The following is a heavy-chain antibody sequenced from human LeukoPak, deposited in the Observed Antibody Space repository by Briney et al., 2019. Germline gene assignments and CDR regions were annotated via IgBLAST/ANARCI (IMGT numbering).Heavy chain of an antibody. CDR3: ASLWFGELSSYYFDY. Sequence: GESLRISCKGSGYSFTSYWISWVRQMPGKGLEWMGRIDPSDSYTNYSLSFQGHVTISADKSISTAYLQWSSLKASDTAMYYCASLWFGELSSYYFDYWGQGTLVTVSS. CDR1: GYSFTSYW. CDR2: IDPSDSYT. V-gene: IGHV5-10-1*01. J-gene: IGHJ4*02. D-gene: IGHD3-10*01.